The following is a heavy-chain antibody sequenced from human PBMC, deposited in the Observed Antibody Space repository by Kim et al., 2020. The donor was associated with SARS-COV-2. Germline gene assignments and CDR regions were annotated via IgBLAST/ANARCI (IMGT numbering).Heavy chain of an antibody. Sequence: GGSLRLSCAASGFTFSSYAMHWVRQAPGKGLEWVAVISYDGSNKYYADSVKGRFTISRDNSKNTLYLQMNSLRAEDTAVYYCARDLWDILTGYYNYYYYGMDVWGQGTTVTVSS. CDR2: ISYDGSNK. D-gene: IGHD3-9*01. J-gene: IGHJ6*02. V-gene: IGHV3-30-3*01. CDR3: ARDLWDILTGYYNYYYYGMDV. CDR1: GFTFSSYA.